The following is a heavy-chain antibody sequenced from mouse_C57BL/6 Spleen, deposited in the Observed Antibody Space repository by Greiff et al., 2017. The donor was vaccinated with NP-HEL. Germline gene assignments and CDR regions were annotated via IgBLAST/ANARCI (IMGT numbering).Heavy chain of an antibody. V-gene: IGHV1-26*01. J-gene: IGHJ4*01. Sequence: EVQLQQSGPELVKPGASVKISCKASGYTFTDYYMNWVKQSHGKSLEWIGDINPNNGGTSYNQKFKGKATLTVDKSSSTAYMELRSLTSEDSAVYYCAPSDGYSAMDYWGQGTSVTVSS. CDR3: APSDGYSAMDY. D-gene: IGHD2-3*01. CDR2: INPNNGGT. CDR1: GYTFTDYY.